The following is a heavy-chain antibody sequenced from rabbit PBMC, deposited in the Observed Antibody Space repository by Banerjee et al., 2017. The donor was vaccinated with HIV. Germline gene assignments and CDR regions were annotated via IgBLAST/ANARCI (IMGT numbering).Heavy chain of an antibody. J-gene: IGHJ4*01. CDR2: IGTGSGTT. CDR3: ARDLAGVIGWNFNL. V-gene: IGHV1S40*01. D-gene: IGHD4-1*01. Sequence: QSLQESGGGLVQPEGSLTLTCTASGSTLSRYYICWVRQAPGKGLEWIACIGTGSGTTYYATWAKGRFTISKTSSTTVTLQMTSLTAADTATYFCARDLAGVIGWNFNLWGPGTLVTVS. CDR1: GSTLSRYY.